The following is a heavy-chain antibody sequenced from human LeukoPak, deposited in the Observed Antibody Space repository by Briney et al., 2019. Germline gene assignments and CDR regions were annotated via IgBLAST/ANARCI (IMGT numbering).Heavy chain of an antibody. V-gene: IGHV3-23*01. CDR3: AKDPMVRGLTYDC. Sequence: GGSLRLSCAASGXTFSSYGMTWVRQAPGKGLEWVSAIDGSGDYTHYADSVKGRFTISRDNSKNTLFLQMNSLTAEDTAVYYCAKDPMVRGLTYDCWGQGTLVTVSS. CDR1: GXTFSSYG. D-gene: IGHD3-10*01. J-gene: IGHJ4*02. CDR2: IDGSGDYT.